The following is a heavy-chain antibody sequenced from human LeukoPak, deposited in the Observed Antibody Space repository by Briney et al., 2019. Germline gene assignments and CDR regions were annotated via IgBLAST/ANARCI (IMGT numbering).Heavy chain of an antibody. V-gene: IGHV4-59*01. CDR3: ARDSYGSGYYRNRIFDP. CDR1: GGSISNYC. CDR2: IYYSGIT. D-gene: IGHD3-10*01. Sequence: SETLSLTCTVSGGSISNYCWSWIRQPPGKGLEWIGYIYYSGITNYNPSLKSRVTISVDTSKNQFSLRLSSVTAADTAVYYCARDSYGSGYYRNRIFDPWGPGTLVTVSS. J-gene: IGHJ5*02.